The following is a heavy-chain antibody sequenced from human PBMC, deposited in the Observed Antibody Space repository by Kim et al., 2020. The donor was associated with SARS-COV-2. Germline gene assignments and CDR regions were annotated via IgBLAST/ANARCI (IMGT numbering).Heavy chain of an antibody. Sequence: SETLSLTCAVYGGSFSGYYWSWIRQPPGKGLEWIGEINHSGSTNYNPSLKSRVTISVDTSKNQFSLKLSSVTAADTAVYYCARVVAWGFTVFDYWGQGTLVTVSS. D-gene: IGHD7-27*01. V-gene: IGHV4-34*01. J-gene: IGHJ4*02. CDR3: ARVVAWGFTVFDY. CDR2: INHSGST. CDR1: GGSFSGYY.